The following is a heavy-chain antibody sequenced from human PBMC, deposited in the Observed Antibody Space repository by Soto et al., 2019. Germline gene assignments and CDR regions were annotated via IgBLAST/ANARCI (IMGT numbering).Heavy chain of an antibody. D-gene: IGHD3-10*01. CDR2: IRGSGGST. J-gene: IGHJ5*02. V-gene: IGHV3-23*01. Sequence: EVQLLESGGGLVQPGGSLRLSCAASGFTFSSYAMSWVRQAPGKGLEWVSAIRGSGGSTYYADSVKGRFTISRDNSKNTLYLQMSSLRAEDTAVYYCAKSGVWFGSNWFVHWGQGTLVTVSS. CDR1: GFTFSSYA. CDR3: AKSGVWFGSNWFVH.